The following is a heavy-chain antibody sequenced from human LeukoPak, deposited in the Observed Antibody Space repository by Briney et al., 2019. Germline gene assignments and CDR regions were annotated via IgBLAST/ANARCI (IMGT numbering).Heavy chain of an antibody. V-gene: IGHV3-30*02. J-gene: IGHJ4*02. D-gene: IGHD2-2*01. CDR3: AKDQDIVVVPAASGLDY. Sequence: GGSLRLSCAASGFTFSSYGMHWVRQAPGKGLEWVAFIRYDGSNKYYADSVKGRFTISRGNSKNTLYLQMNSLRAEDTAVYYCAKDQDIVVVPAASGLDYWGQGTLVTVSS. CDR2: IRYDGSNK. CDR1: GFTFSSYG.